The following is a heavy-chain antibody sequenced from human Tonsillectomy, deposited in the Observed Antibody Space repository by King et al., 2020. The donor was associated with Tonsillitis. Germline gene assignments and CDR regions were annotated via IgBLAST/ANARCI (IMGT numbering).Heavy chain of an antibody. Sequence: LQLQESGPGLLKPSETLSLTCTVSGGSISSSSHYWAWIRQPPGKGREWIGSIYYGGNTYHNPSLKSRVIVSVDTSKKQFSLKLTSVTAADTAVYYCARQSRYFDDSSGDFDSWGQGTQVTVSS. J-gene: IGHJ4*02. V-gene: IGHV4-39*07. D-gene: IGHD3-22*01. CDR2: IYYGGNT. CDR1: GGSISSSSHY. CDR3: ARQSRYFDDSSGDFDS.